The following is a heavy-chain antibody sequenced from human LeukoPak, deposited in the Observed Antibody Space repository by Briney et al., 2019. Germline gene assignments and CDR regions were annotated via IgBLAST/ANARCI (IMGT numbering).Heavy chain of an antibody. V-gene: IGHV4-39*07. CDR3: ARLYNYYFDY. D-gene: IGHD1-1*01. J-gene: IGHJ4*02. CDR1: GGSISSSSYY. Sequence: PSETLSLTCTVSGGSISSSSYYWGWIRQPPGKGLEWIGSIYYSGSTYYNPSLKSRVTISVDTSKNQFSLKLSSVTAADTAVYYCARLYNYYFDYWGQGTLVTVSS. CDR2: IYYSGST.